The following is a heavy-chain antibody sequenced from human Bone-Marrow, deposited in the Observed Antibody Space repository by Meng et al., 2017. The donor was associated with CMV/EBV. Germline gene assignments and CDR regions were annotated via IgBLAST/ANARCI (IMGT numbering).Heavy chain of an antibody. CDR2: IYYSGST. CDR3: ARGDFWSGYPFFY. D-gene: IGHD3-3*01. CDR1: GGSISSYY. Sequence: SETLSLTCTVSGGSISSYYWSWIRQPPGKGLEWIGYIYYSGSTNYNPSLKSRVTISVDTSKNQFSLKLSSVTAADTAVYYCARGDFWSGYPFFYWGQGTLVTVFS. J-gene: IGHJ4*02. V-gene: IGHV4-59*01.